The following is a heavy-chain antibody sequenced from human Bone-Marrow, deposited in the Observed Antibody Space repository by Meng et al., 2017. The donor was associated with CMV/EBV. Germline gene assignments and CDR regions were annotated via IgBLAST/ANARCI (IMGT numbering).Heavy chain of an antibody. CDR3: ARVEMATIWLFDP. Sequence: ASVKVSCKTSGYTFTSYGISWVRQAPGQGLEWMGWISVYNGNTNYVQSLQGRVTMTTDTSTSTAYMEMRSLRSDDTAVYYCARVEMATIWLFDPWGQGTLVTVSS. CDR2: ISVYNGNT. CDR1: GYTFTSYG. V-gene: IGHV1-18*01. D-gene: IGHD5-24*01. J-gene: IGHJ5*02.